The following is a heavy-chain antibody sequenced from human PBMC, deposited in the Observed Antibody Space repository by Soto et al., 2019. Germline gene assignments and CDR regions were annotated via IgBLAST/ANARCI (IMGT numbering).Heavy chain of an antibody. Sequence: GGSLRLSCAGSGFTFTKNAMSWVRQAPGKGLEWLSGISGTAGRTYYADSVRGRFTISRDTSKNTVYLQMNSLRAEDTAIYYCAGRTVASSWTLDIWGQGTMVTVSS. CDR2: ISGTAGRT. CDR3: AGRTVASSWTLDI. J-gene: IGHJ3*02. D-gene: IGHD6-19*01. V-gene: IGHV3-23*01. CDR1: GFTFTKNA.